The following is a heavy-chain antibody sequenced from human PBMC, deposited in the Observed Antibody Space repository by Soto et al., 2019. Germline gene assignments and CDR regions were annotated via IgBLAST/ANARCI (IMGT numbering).Heavy chain of an antibody. CDR1: GFTFSTYS. CDR3: ARAAYDIQYYFQY. D-gene: IGHD3-22*01. J-gene: IGHJ4*02. V-gene: IGHV3-48*02. Sequence: EVQLVESGGGLVQHGGSLRLSCAASGFTFSTYSMNWVRQAPGKGLEWVSYISSSSSTMYYADSVKGRFTISRDNAKNSLYLQMNNLRDEDTAVYYCARAAYDIQYYFQYWGQGTLVTVSS. CDR2: ISSSSSTM.